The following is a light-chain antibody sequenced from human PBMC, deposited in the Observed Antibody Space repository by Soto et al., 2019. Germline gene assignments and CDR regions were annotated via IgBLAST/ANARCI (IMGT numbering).Light chain of an antibody. V-gene: IGKV1D-12*01. CDR1: QNINTW. Sequence: DIQMTQSPSSVSASVGDSVTITCRASQNINTWLAWFQQKPGEAPKLLIYAASSLQSGVPSRFSGSGSGTDFTLTISSLQPEDFATYYSQQADSFPITFGQGTRLEIK. J-gene: IGKJ5*01. CDR3: QQADSFPIT. CDR2: AAS.